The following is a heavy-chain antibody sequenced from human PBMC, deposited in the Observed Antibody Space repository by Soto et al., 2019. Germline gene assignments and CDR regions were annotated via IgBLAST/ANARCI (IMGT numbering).Heavy chain of an antibody. CDR2: ISSSSSTI. Sequence: EVQLVESGGGLVQPGGSLRLSCAASGFTFSSYSMNWVRQAPGKGLEWVSYISSSSSTIYYADSVKGRFTISRDNAKNSLYLQMNSLRAEDTAVYYCARDSLIWFGEPSYFDYWGQGTLVTVSS. CDR3: ARDSLIWFGEPSYFDY. D-gene: IGHD3-10*01. J-gene: IGHJ4*02. V-gene: IGHV3-48*01. CDR1: GFTFSSYS.